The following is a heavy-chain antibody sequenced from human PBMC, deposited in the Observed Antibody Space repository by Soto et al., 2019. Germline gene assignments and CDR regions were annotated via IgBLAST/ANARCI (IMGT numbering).Heavy chain of an antibody. CDR3: ARTGLTYSSSSLYYYYYGMDV. CDR2: IKQDGSEK. V-gene: IGHV3-7*01. Sequence: GGSLRLSCAASGFTFSSYWMSWVRQAPGKGLEWVANIKQDGSEKYYVDSVKGRFTISRDNAKNSLYLQMNSLRAEDTAVYYCARTGLTYSSSSLYYYYYGMDVWGQGTTVTAP. CDR1: GFTFSSYW. D-gene: IGHD6-6*01. J-gene: IGHJ6*02.